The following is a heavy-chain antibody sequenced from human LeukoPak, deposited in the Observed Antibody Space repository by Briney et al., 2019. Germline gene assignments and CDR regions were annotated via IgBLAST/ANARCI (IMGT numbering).Heavy chain of an antibody. CDR1: GFTFSTYG. CDR3: AGVSSGWSLGY. V-gene: IGHV3-48*02. D-gene: IGHD6-19*01. J-gene: IGHJ4*02. Sequence: PGGSLRLSCAGSGFTFSTYGLTWVRQAPGRGLEWVPYISSSGSSIYYADSVKGRFTISRDNAKKSLYLQMNSLRDEDTAVYYCAGVSSGWSLGYWGQGTLVTVSS. CDR2: ISSSGSSI.